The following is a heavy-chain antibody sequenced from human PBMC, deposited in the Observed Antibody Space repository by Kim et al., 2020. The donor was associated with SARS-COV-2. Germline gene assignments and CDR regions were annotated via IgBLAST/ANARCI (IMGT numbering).Heavy chain of an antibody. D-gene: IGHD5-12*01. CDR3: ARDQGLSGYDHHGSD. V-gene: IGHV1-18*01. CDR2: ISAYNGNT. CDR1: GYTFTSYG. J-gene: IGHJ4*02. Sequence: ASVKVSCKASGYTFTSYGISWVRQAPGQGLEWMGWISAYNGNTNYAQKLQGRVTMTTDTSTSTAYMELRSLRSDDTAVYYCARDQGLSGYDHHGSDWGQGTLVTVSS.